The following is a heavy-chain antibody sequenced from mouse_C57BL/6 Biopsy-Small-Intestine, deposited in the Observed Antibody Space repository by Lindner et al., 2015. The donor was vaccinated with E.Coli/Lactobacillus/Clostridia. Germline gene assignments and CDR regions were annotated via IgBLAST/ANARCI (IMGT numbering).Heavy chain of an antibody. Sequence: VQLQESGGEVIRPGTSVKVSCKASGYAFTNYLIEWIKQRPGQGLEWIGMINPGSGGTDYNEKFRGKATLTADKSSSKAYMQLSSLTSEDSAVYFCARSGEGCIDYWGLGTTLTVAA. CDR3: ARSGEGCIDY. J-gene: IGHJ2*01. CDR2: INPGSGGT. V-gene: IGHV1-54*01. CDR1: GYAFTNYL.